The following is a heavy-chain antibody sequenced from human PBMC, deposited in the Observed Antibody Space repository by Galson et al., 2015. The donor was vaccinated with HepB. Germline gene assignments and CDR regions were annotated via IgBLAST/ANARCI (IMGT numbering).Heavy chain of an antibody. Sequence: LSLTCAVSGGSITISNWWSWVRQPPGKGLEWIGEIYHSGSTNYNPSLKSRVTISVDKSKNQFSLKLNSVTAADTALYYCARAAAYIPNWFDPWGQGTLVTVSS. CDR2: IYHSGST. V-gene: IGHV4-4*02. CDR3: ARAAAYIPNWFDP. CDR1: GGSITISNW. D-gene: IGHD6-13*01. J-gene: IGHJ5*02.